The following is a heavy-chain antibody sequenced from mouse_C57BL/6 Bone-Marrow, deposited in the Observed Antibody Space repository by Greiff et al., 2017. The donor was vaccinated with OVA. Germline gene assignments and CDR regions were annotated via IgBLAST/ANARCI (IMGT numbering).Heavy chain of an antibody. J-gene: IGHJ2*01. CDR1: GYTFTSYW. D-gene: IGHD1-1*01. V-gene: IGHV1-64*01. CDR2: IHPNSGST. CDR3: ARGDYGSRNY. Sequence: QVQLQQPGAELVKPGASVKLSCKASGYTFTSYWMHWVKQRPGQGLEWIGMIHPNSGSTNYNEKFKGKATLTVDKSSSTAYMQLSSLTSEDAAVYYCARGDYGSRNYWGQGTTLTVSS.